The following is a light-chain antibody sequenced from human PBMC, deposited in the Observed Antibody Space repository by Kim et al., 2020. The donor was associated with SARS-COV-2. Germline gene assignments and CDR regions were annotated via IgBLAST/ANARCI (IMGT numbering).Light chain of an antibody. V-gene: IGKV1D-13*01. CDR3: QLFNNYPLT. CDR1: QGIGSA. J-gene: IGKJ4*01. CDR2: DAS. Sequence: ASVGDRVTITCRASQGIGSALVWYQQKPGKAPKFLIYDASILESGVPSRFSGSGSGTDFPLTIGSLQPEDFATYYCQLFNNYPLTFGGGTKVDIK.